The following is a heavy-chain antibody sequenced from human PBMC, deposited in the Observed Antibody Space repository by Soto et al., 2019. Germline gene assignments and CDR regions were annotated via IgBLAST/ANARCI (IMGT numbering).Heavy chain of an antibody. CDR2: IYYDGST. D-gene: IGHD2-15*01. Sequence: PSETLSLTCTVSGGSINSNNYYWAWIRQPPGKGLAWITSIYYDGSTYYNPSLKSRVSISVDTSKNRFSLKLSSVTAADTAVYYCAKVVVAATRHTDFDSWGQGTLVTVSS. CDR3: AKVVVAATRHTDFDS. V-gene: IGHV4-39*02. J-gene: IGHJ4*02. CDR1: GGSINSNNYY.